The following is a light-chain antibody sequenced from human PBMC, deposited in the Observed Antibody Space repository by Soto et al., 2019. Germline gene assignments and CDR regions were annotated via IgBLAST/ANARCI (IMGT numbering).Light chain of an antibody. J-gene: IGLJ2*01. CDR3: SSYAGSKNVV. Sequence: QSPLTQPPSASGSPGQSVTISCTGTSSDVGGYNYVSWYQQHPGKAPKLMIYEVSQRPSGVPDRFSGSRSGNTASLTVSGLQAEDEADYYCSSYAGSKNVVFGGGTQLTVL. CDR1: SSDVGGYNY. V-gene: IGLV2-8*01. CDR2: EVS.